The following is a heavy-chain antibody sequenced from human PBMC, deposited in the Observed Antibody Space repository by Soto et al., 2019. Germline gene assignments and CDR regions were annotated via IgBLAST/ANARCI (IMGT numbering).Heavy chain of an antibody. CDR3: ARGVSFTTGPPFDY. CDR1: GGSFSGYY. V-gene: IGHV4-34*01. Sequence: AGYGGSFSGYYWSLIRQPPGKGLEWIGENNHSGSTNYNPSLKSRVTISVDTSKNQFSLKLSSVTAADTAVYYCARGVSFTTGPPFDYWGQGTLVTVSS. D-gene: IGHD4-4*01. J-gene: IGHJ4*02. CDR2: NNHSGST.